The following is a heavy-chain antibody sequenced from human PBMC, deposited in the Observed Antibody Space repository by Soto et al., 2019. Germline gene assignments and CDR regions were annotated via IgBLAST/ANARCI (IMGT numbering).Heavy chain of an antibody. Sequence: SETLSLTCTVSGGSISSYYWSWIRQPPGKGLEWIGYIYYSGSTNYNPSLKSRVTISVDTSKNQFSLKLGSVTAADTAVYYCARSAADYDFWSGYEGNYYYYYYMDVWGKGTTVTVSS. V-gene: IGHV4-59*01. CDR1: GGSISSYY. CDR3: ARSAADYDFWSGYEGNYYYYYYMDV. J-gene: IGHJ6*03. D-gene: IGHD3-3*01. CDR2: IYYSGST.